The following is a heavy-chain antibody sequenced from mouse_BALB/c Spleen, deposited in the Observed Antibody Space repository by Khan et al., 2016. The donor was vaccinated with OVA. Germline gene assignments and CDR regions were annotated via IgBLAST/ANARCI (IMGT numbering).Heavy chain of an antibody. D-gene: IGHD1-1*01. CDR3: AKFTPDYYSMDY. CDR1: GFSLNSYG. J-gene: IGHJ4*01. Sequence: VQLQQSGPGLVAPSQSLSITCTVSGFSLNSYGVNWVRQPPGKRLEWLGVIWGDGSTNYHSALKSRLIISKDNSKSQVFLKLNSLQTDDAATYYCAKFTPDYYSMDYWGQGTSVTVSS. V-gene: IGHV2-3*01. CDR2: IWGDGST.